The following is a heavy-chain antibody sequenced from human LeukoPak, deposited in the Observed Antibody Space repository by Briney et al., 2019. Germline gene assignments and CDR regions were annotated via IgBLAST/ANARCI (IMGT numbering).Heavy chain of an antibody. J-gene: IGHJ4*02. Sequence: PSETLSLTCTVSGGSISSYYWSWIRQPPGKGLEWIGYIYYSGSTNYNPSLKSRITISVDTSKNQFSLKLSSVTAADTAVYYCARMTGVAVSEDWGQGTLVTVSS. CDR2: IYYSGST. V-gene: IGHV4-59*01. CDR1: GGSISSYY. D-gene: IGHD6-19*01. CDR3: ARMTGVAVSED.